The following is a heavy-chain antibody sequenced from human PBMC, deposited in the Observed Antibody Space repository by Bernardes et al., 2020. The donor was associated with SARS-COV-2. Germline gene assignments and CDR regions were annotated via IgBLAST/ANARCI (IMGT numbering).Heavy chain of an antibody. CDR2: ISAYNGNT. CDR1: GYTFTSYG. V-gene: IGHV1-18*01. CDR3: ARDNSGSYWGWDVYYYYGMDV. D-gene: IGHD1-26*01. Sequence: ASMKVSCKASGYTFTSYGISWVRQAPGQGLEWMGWISAYNGNTNYAQKLQGRVTMTTDTSTSTAYMELRSLRSDDTAVYYCARDNSGSYWGWDVYYYYGMDVWGQGTTVTVSS. J-gene: IGHJ6*02.